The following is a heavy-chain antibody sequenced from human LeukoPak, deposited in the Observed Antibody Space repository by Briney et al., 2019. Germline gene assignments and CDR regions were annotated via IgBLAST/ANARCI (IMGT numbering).Heavy chain of an antibody. CDR2: VWYDGSNK. D-gene: IGHD6-13*01. Sequence: GGSLRLSCAASGFTFSSYGMHWVRQAPGKGLEWVAVVWYDGSNKYYPDSVKGRFTISRDNSKNTLYLQMNSLRAEDTAVYYCARDLLPPYSSSWFHRLYYYYGMDVWGQGTTVAVSS. CDR1: GFTFSSYG. CDR3: ARDLLPPYSSSWFHRLYYYYGMDV. V-gene: IGHV3-33*01. J-gene: IGHJ6*02.